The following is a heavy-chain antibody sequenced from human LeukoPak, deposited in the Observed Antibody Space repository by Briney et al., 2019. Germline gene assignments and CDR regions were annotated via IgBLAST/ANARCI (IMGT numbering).Heavy chain of an antibody. CDR3: ATLQLIDDY. J-gene: IGHJ4*02. D-gene: IGHD2-2*01. CDR1: GGTFSSYA. V-gene: IGHV1-24*01. Sequence: ASVKVSCKASGGTFSSYAISWVRQAPGQGLEWMGGFDPEDGETIYAQKFQGRVTMTEDTSTDTAYMELSSLRSEDTAVYYCATLQLIDDYWGQGTLVTVSS. CDR2: FDPEDGET.